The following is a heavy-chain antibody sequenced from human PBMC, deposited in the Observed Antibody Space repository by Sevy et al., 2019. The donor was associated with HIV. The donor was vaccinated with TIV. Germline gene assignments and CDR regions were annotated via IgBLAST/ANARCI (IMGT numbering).Heavy chain of an antibody. D-gene: IGHD1-26*01. CDR3: ARDGIRRDYYHGMDV. Sequence: SETLSLTCTVSGDSISSGNHWWSWIRQPAGKGLEWIGRIYTSGRTIYNPVLRSRVTMSVDTSTTQFILNLNSVTAADTAVYYCARDGIRRDYYHGMDVWGQGTTVTVSS. CDR1: GDSISSGNHW. V-gene: IGHV4-61*02. CDR2: IYTSGRT. J-gene: IGHJ6*02.